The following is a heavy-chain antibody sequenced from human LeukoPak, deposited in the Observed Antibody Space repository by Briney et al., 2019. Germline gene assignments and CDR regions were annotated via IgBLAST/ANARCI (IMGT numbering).Heavy chain of an antibody. J-gene: IGHJ4*02. CDR1: GFTFSSYA. Sequence: GGSLRLSCAASGFTFSSYAMSWVRQAPGKGLEWVSAISGSGGSTYYADSVKGRFTISRDNSKNTLYLQRNSLRAEDTAVYYCAKLPKLRGYSYGPAGYWGQGTLVTVSS. CDR3: AKLPKLRGYSYGPAGY. D-gene: IGHD5-18*01. CDR2: ISGSGGST. V-gene: IGHV3-23*01.